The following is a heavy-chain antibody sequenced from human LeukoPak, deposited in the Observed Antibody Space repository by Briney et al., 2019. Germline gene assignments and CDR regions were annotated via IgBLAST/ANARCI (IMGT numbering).Heavy chain of an antibody. CDR1: GFTFSSYE. CDR2: ISGSGSTI. J-gene: IGHJ4*02. CDR3: ATLLDPVAGTTQPLL. D-gene: IGHD6-19*01. Sequence: PGGSLRLSCAASGFTFSSYEMNWVRQAPGKGLEWVSYISGSGSTIYYGDSLKGRFTISRDNANNSLYLQMNSLRVEDTAVYYCATLLDPVAGTTQPLLWGQGTLVTVSS. V-gene: IGHV3-48*03.